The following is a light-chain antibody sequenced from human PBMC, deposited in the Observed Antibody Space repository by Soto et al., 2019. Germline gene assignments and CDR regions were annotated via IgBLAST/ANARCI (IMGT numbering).Light chain of an antibody. CDR3: QHYNNWPLT. Sequence: EVVMTQSPATLSVSPGDRATLSCRASQSVSSNLAWYQQKPGQAPRLLIYGASTRATGIPARFSGSGSGTEFTLTISSLQSEDSAVYYCQHYNNWPLTFGGGTKVDIK. CDR2: GAS. V-gene: IGKV3-15*01. CDR1: QSVSSN. J-gene: IGKJ4*01.